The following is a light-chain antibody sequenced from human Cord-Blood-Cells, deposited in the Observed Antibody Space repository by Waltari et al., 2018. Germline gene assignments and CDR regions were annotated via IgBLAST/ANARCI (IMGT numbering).Light chain of an antibody. V-gene: IGLV2-14*01. CDR2: DVS. CDR3: SSYTSSSTVV. Sequence: QSALTQPASVSGSPGQSITISCTGTSSDVGGYNYVSWYQQHPGKAPKLMIYDVSNRPSGVASRVSGAKTGNTASLTISGLQAGYETDYYCSSYTSSSTVVFGGGTKLTVL. CDR1: SSDVGGYNY. J-gene: IGLJ2*01.